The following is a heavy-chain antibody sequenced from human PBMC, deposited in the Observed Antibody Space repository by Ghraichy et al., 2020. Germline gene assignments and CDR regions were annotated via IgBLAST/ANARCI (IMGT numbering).Heavy chain of an antibody. V-gene: IGHV3-21*01. D-gene: IGHD4-17*01. J-gene: IGHJ4*02. CDR2: ISSSSSYI. CDR3: ARGVDYGDYRVDY. Sequence: GSLNISCAASGFTFSSYSMNWVRQAPGKGLEWVSSISSSSSYIYYADSVKGRFTISRDNAKNSLYLQMNSLRAEDTAVYYCARGVDYGDYRVDYWGQGTLVTVSS. CDR1: GFTFSSYS.